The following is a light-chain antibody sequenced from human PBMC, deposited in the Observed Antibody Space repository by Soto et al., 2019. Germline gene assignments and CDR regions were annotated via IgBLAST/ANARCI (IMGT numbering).Light chain of an antibody. V-gene: IGKV1-39*01. Sequence: DIQMTQSPSALSASVGDRVTITCRASQSITNYLNWYQHKPGPAPNLLIYAASTLQAGVPSRFRGSGSGTDFTLTIISLQPEDFATYFCQQSNSSPPTFGGGTKVDIK. CDR1: QSITNY. J-gene: IGKJ4*01. CDR2: AAS. CDR3: QQSNSSPPT.